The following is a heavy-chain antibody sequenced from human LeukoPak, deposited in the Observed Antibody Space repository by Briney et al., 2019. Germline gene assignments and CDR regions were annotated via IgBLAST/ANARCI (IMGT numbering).Heavy chain of an antibody. CDR3: ARLWTYYYYYMDV. D-gene: IGHD3-10*01. V-gene: IGHV4-39*01. CDR2: IYYSGST. CDR1: GGSISSSSYY. J-gene: IGHJ6*03. Sequence: SETLSLTCTVSGGSISSSSYYWGWIRQPPGKGLEWIGSIYYSGSTYSNPSLQSRVTISVDTSKNQFSLKLSSVTAADTAVYYCARLWTYYYYYMDVWGKGTTVTVSS.